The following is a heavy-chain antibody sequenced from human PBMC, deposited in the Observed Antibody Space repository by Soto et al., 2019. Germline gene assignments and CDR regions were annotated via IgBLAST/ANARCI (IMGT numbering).Heavy chain of an antibody. D-gene: IGHD6-13*01. Sequence: SETLSLTCTVSGGSISSYYWSWIRQPAGKGLEWIGRIYTSGSTNYNPSLKSRVTMSVDTSKNQFSLKLSSVTAADTAVYYCASGSVAAAAVYFDYWGQGTLVTVSS. V-gene: IGHV4-4*07. CDR3: ASGSVAAAAVYFDY. J-gene: IGHJ4*02. CDR2: IYTSGST. CDR1: GGSISSYY.